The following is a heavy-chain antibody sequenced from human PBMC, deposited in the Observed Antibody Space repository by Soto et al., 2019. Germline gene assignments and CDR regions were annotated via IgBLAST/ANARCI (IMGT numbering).Heavy chain of an antibody. D-gene: IGHD6-13*01. Sequence: XGSLILSCAASGFTFSNAWMTWVRQAPGKGLEWVGQIKSKIDGGTTDYAAPVKGRFTISRDDSKKTLYLQMTSLKTEDTAVYYCATDRGYYSSSWFPDFWGQGTLVTVSS. CDR2: IKSKIDGGTT. CDR3: ATDRGYYSSSWFPDF. V-gene: IGHV3-15*01. CDR1: GFTFSNAW. J-gene: IGHJ4*02.